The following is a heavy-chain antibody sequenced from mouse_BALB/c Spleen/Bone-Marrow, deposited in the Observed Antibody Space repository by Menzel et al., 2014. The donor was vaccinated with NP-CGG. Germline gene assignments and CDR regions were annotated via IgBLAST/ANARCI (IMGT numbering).Heavy chain of an antibody. CDR1: GFHFSRYW. V-gene: IGHV4-1*02. CDR3: ARPDYYGYLNY. D-gene: IGHD1-1*01. J-gene: IGHJ2*01. CDR2: INPDSRTI. Sequence: EVKLMESGGGLVQPGGSLKFSCAASGFHFSRYWMSWVRQAPGKGLEWIGEINPDSRTINYSPSLKDKFIISRDDAKNTLYLRLNKVRSEDTALYYCARPDYYGYLNYWGQGTTLTVSS.